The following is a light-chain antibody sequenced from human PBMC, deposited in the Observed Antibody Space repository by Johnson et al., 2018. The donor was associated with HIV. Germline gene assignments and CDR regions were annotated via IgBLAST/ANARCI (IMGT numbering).Light chain of an antibody. CDR1: SSNIGNNY. CDR3: GTWDSSLSGAV. CDR2: ENN. Sequence: QSVLTQPPSVSAAPGQKVSISCSGSSSNIGNNYVSWYRQLPGTAPKVLIYENNKRPSGIPDRFSGSKSGTSATLGITGLQTGDEADYYCGTWDSSLSGAVFGTGTKVTVL. J-gene: IGLJ1*01. V-gene: IGLV1-51*02.